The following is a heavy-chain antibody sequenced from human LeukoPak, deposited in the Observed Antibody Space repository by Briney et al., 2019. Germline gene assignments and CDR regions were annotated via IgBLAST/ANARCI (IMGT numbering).Heavy chain of an antibody. CDR1: GYTFTGYY. V-gene: IGHV1-18*04. CDR2: ISGYNGIT. Sequence: GASVKVSCKASGYTFTGYYMHWVRQAPGQGLEWMGWISGYNGITNYAQKLQGRVTMTTDTSTSTAYMELRSLRSDDTAVYYCARRVVTAISDYWGQGTLVTVSS. J-gene: IGHJ4*02. CDR3: ARRVVTAISDY. D-gene: IGHD2-21*02.